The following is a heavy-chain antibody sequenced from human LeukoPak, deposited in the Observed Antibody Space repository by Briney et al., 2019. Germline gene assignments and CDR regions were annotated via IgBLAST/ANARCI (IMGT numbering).Heavy chain of an antibody. CDR3: ARAGGYYYDSSGYYYAEEYYFDY. J-gene: IGHJ4*02. D-gene: IGHD3-22*01. Sequence: AGSLRLSCAASGFTFSSYDMHWVRQATGKGLELVSAIGTAGDTYYPGSVKGRFTISRENAKNSLYLQMNSLRAEDTAVYYCARAGGYYYDSSGYYYAEEYYFDYWGQGTLVTVSS. V-gene: IGHV3-13*04. CDR1: GFTFSSYD. CDR2: IGTAGDT.